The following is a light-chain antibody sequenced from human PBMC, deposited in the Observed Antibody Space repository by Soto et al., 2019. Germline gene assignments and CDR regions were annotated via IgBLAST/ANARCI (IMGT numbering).Light chain of an antibody. J-gene: IGKJ4*01. Sequence: EILMTQSPATLSVSPGERATLSCRASQSVSSNLAWYQRRPGQSPRLLIYGASPRATGIPARFSGSGSGTEFTLTISSLQSEDFAVYYCQQYNNWLPLPFGGGTKVAIK. CDR3: QQYNNWLPLP. CDR1: QSVSSN. V-gene: IGKV3-15*01. CDR2: GAS.